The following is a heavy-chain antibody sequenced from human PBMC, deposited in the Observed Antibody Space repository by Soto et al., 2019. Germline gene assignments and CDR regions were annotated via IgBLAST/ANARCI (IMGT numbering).Heavy chain of an antibody. J-gene: IGHJ4*02. CDR2: ISYDGSNK. V-gene: IGHV3-30*18. CDR1: GFTFSSYG. D-gene: IGHD6-19*01. Sequence: ESGGGVVQPGRSLRLSCAASGFTFSSYGMHWVRQAPGKGLEWVAVISYDGSNKYYADSVKGRFTISRDNSKNTLYLQMNSLRAEDTAVYYCAKGRQWLVSEFDYWGQGTLVTVSS. CDR3: AKGRQWLVSEFDY.